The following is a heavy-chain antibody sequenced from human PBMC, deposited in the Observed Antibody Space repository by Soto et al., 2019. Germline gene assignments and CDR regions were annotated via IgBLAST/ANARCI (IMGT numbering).Heavy chain of an antibody. V-gene: IGHV1-24*01. CDR2: FDPEDGET. CDR1: GYTLTELS. J-gene: IGHJ5*02. Sequence: ASVKVSCKVSGYTLTELSMHWVRQAPGKGLEWMGGFDPEDGETIYAQKFQGRVTMTEDTSTDTAYMELSSLRSEDTAVYYCARPSGYCSSTSCYLPFDPWGQVTLVTVSS. CDR3: ARPSGYCSSTSCYLPFDP. D-gene: IGHD2-2*01.